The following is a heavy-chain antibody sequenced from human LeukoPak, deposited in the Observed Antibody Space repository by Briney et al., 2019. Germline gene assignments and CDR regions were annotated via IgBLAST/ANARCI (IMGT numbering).Heavy chain of an antibody. J-gene: IGHJ3*02. CDR2: ISPHSGFT. Sequence: ASVKVSCKASGYTLTGHYIHWVRQAPGQGLEWMGWISPHSGFTMYPQRFQGRVTMTTDTSISTAFLEVRRLRSDDTAAYYCARQTGDDALDIWGQGAMITVYS. CDR1: GYTLTGHY. D-gene: IGHD7-27*01. CDR3: ARQTGDDALDI. V-gene: IGHV1-2*02.